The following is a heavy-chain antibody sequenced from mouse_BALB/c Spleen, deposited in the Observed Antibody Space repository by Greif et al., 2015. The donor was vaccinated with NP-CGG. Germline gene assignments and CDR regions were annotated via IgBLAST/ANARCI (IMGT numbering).Heavy chain of an antibody. CDR3: ARYYYAMDY. CDR2: INPSTGYT. J-gene: IGHJ4*01. CDR1: GYTFTSYW. Sequence: VKLVESGAELAKLGASVKMSCKASGYTFTSYWMHWVEQRPGQGLEWIGYINPSTGYTEYNQKFKDKATLTADKSSSTAYMQLSSLTSEDSAVYYCARYYYAMDYWGQGTSVTVSS. V-gene: IGHV1-7*01.